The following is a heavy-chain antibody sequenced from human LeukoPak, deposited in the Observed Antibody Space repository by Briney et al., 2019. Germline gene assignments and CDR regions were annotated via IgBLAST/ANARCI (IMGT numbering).Heavy chain of an antibody. Sequence: ASVKVSCKASGYTFTSYYMHWVRQAPRQGLEWMGIINPSGDTTSYAQKFQGRVTMTRDTSTSTVYMELSSLRSEDTAVYYCARTCSGGSCYSYFDYWGQGTLVTVSS. CDR1: GYTFTSYY. D-gene: IGHD2-15*01. CDR2: INPSGDTT. CDR3: ARTCSGGSCYSYFDY. J-gene: IGHJ4*02. V-gene: IGHV1-46*01.